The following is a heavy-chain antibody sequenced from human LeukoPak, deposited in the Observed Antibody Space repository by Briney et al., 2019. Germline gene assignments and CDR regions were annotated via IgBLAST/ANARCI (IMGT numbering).Heavy chain of an antibody. J-gene: IGHJ4*02. Sequence: GGSLRLSCAASGFTFSSYAMSWVRQAPGKGLEWVSAISGSGGSTYYADSVKGRFTISRDNSKNTLYLQMNSLRAEDTAVYYCAKVNGIVVVPAAMFLDYWGQGTLVTVSS. CDR1: GFTFSSYA. CDR2: ISGSGGST. V-gene: IGHV3-23*01. CDR3: AKVNGIVVVPAAMFLDY. D-gene: IGHD2-2*01.